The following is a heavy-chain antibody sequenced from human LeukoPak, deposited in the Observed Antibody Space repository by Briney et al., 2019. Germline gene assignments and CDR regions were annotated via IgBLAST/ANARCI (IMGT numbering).Heavy chain of an antibody. CDR3: ARTYSSGWYVLGGFDP. Sequence: SQTLSLTCAISGDSVSSNSAAWNWIRQSPSRGLEWLGRTYYRSKWYNDYAVSVKSRITINPDTSKNQFSLQLNSVTPEDTAVYYCARTYSSGWYVLGGFDPWGQGTLVTVSS. D-gene: IGHD6-19*01. CDR2: TYYRSKWYN. CDR1: GDSVSSNSAA. V-gene: IGHV6-1*01. J-gene: IGHJ5*02.